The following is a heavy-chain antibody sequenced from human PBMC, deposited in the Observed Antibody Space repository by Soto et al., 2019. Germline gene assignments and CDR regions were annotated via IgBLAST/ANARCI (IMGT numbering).Heavy chain of an antibody. CDR2: ISDGDSAT. CDR1: GFAFSGDA. J-gene: IGHJ4*02. V-gene: IGHV3-23*01. D-gene: IGHD3-16*01. Sequence: GSLRLTCAASGFAFSGDAMTWVRQAPGKGLEWVSDISDGDSATNYADSVKGRFTVSRDDSKNTLYLQMDSLRAEDEAVYYCAKGRTFFDFWGQGTLVTVYS. CDR3: AKGRTFFDF.